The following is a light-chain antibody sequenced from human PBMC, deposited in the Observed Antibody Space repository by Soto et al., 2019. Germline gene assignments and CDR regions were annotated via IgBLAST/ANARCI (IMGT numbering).Light chain of an antibody. CDR3: QQYSIWRT. CDR1: ESVSNN. V-gene: IGKV3-15*01. CDR2: GAS. Sequence: IVITQSPATLSLSPGERATISCRASESVSNNLAWYQQKAGQAPRPLIYGASTRATGIPHRFSGSGSGTAFTLTISRLQSEDFAVYYCQQYSIWRTFGQRTKV. J-gene: IGKJ1*01.